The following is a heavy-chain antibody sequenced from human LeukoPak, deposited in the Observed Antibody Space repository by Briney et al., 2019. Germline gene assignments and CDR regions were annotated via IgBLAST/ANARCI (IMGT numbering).Heavy chain of an antibody. CDR3: AKKGRPYYYDSSGYPLDY. J-gene: IGHJ4*02. D-gene: IGHD3-22*01. CDR1: GFTFSSYA. Sequence: GGSLRLSCAASGFTFSSYAVSCVRQAPGEGREWVSDISGSGGSTYYHDSVKGRFTISRDNSKNTLYLQMNSLRAQDTAVYYCAKKGRPYYYDSSGYPLDYWGQGTLVTVSS. V-gene: IGHV3-23*01. CDR2: ISGSGGST.